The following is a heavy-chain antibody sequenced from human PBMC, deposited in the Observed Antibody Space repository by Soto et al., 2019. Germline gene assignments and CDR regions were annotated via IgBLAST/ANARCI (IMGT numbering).Heavy chain of an antibody. V-gene: IGHV3-33*01. CDR3: ARDGTSGHCLDY. CDR2: IWYDGSNK. Sequence: PGGSLRLSCAASGFTFSSYGMHWVRQAPGKGLEWVAVIWYDGSNKYYADSVKGRFTISRDNSKNTLYLQMNSLRAEDTAVYYCARDGTSGHCLDYWGQGTLVTVSS. D-gene: IGHD1-1*01. J-gene: IGHJ4*02. CDR1: GFTFSSYG.